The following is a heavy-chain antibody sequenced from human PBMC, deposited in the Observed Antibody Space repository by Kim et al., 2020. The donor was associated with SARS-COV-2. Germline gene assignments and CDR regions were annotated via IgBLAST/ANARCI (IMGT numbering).Heavy chain of an antibody. CDR1: GFTFTSSA. CDR3: AADPGYSYGNRYYYYYGMDV. V-gene: IGHV1-58*01. D-gene: IGHD5-18*01. Sequence: SVKVSCKASGFTFTSSAVQWVRQARGQRLEWIGWIVVGSGNTNYAQKFQERVTITRDMSTSTAYMELSSLRSEDTAVYYCAADPGYSYGNRYYYYYGMDVWGQGTTVTVSS. J-gene: IGHJ6*01. CDR2: IVVGSGNT.